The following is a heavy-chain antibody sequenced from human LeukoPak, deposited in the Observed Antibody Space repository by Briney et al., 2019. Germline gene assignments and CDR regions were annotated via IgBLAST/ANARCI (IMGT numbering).Heavy chain of an antibody. V-gene: IGHV4-39*01. CDR1: GGSISSGSYY. J-gene: IGHJ4*02. D-gene: IGHD6-13*01. CDR3: ARQPSSQQLVHFDY. CDR2: IYYSGST. Sequence: SETLSLTCTVSGGSISSGSYYWSWIRQPAGKGLEWIGRIYYSGSTYYNPSLKSRVTISVDTSKNQFSLKLSSVTAADTAVYYCARQPSSQQLVHFDYWGQGTLVTVSS.